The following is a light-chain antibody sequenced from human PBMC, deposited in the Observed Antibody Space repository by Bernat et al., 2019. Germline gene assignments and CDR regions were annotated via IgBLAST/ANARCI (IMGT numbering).Light chain of an antibody. CDR3: QQYYDWPPWT. V-gene: IGKV3-15*01. J-gene: IGKJ1*01. CDR1: QSVRTN. CDR2: SAS. Sequence: ETVMTQSPATLSLSLGERATLSCRASQSVRTNLAWYQQKPGQAPRLLIYSASTRATGIPARFSGSGSGTGFTLTISSLQSEDFAVYYCQQYYDWPPWTVGQGTKVELK.